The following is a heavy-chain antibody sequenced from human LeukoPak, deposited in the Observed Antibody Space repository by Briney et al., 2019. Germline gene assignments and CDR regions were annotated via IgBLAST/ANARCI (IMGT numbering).Heavy chain of an antibody. CDR1: GFTFSVYD. Sequence: GGSLRLSCAASGFTFSVYDMHWARQAPGKGLEWVAFVRYDESNKYYADSAKGRFTISRDNSKNTLFLQMNSLRAEDTAVYYCATSETSEVTFGGAWGQGTLVTVSS. CDR2: VRYDESNK. J-gene: IGHJ5*02. CDR3: ATSETSEVTFGGA. D-gene: IGHD3-16*01. V-gene: IGHV3-30*02.